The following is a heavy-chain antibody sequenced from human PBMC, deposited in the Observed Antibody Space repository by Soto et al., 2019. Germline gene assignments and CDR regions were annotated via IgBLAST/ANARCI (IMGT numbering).Heavy chain of an antibody. Sequence: QVQLVQSGAEVKKPGSSVQVSCKASGGTFSSYAISWVRQAPGQGLEWMGGIIHIFGTANYEQKFQGRVKITADESTSTAYMELSSLRSEDTAVYYCARDPDAPDTGMVYGMDVWGQGTTVTVSS. CDR1: GGTFSSYA. J-gene: IGHJ6*02. V-gene: IGHV1-69*12. D-gene: IGHD5-18*01. CDR3: ARDPDAPDTGMVYGMDV. CDR2: IIHIFGTA.